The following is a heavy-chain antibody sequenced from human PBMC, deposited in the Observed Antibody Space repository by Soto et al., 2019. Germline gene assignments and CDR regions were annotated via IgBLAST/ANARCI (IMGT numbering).Heavy chain of an antibody. CDR3: ARGGTTIDY. D-gene: IGHD4-17*01. Sequence: QVQLVQSGAEVKKPGASVKVSCKASGYTFTSFGISWVRQAPGQGLEWMGWISAYNGNTNYAQNFQGRVTMTTDTSTSKVYLEMRSLSYADTSVYDCARGGTTIDYWGQGTLVTVSS. V-gene: IGHV1-18*01. CDR2: ISAYNGNT. J-gene: IGHJ4*02. CDR1: GYTFTSFG.